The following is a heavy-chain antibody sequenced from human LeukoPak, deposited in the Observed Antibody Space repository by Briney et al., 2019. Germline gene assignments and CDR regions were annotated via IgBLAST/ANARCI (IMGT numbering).Heavy chain of an antibody. V-gene: IGHV4-4*07. CDR2: VYTRGTS. J-gene: IGHJ6*03. D-gene: IGHD6-19*01. CDR1: GGSVTNYY. Sequence: SETLSLTCSVSGGSVTNYYWSWIRQTAGQELEWIGRVYTRGTSNYNPSLRSRVIISVDKSANQVSLRMTSVSAADTAVYYCTSGNGGWSSPYYFYYMVVWGKGTTVTVSS. CDR3: TSGNGGWSSPYYFYYMVV.